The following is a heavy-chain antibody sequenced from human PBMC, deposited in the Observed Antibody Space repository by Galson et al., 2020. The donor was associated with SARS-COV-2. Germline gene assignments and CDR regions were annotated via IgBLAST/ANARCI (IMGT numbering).Heavy chain of an antibody. Sequence: SVKVSCKASGGTFNSYAISWVRQAPGQGLEWMGGIIPMFDVTNYAQKFQGRLMITADESTSTAYMELTSLISEDTAVYYCARDVGRDWSSSRGGDYWGQGTLVTVSS. CDR2: IIPMFDVT. D-gene: IGHD6-6*01. CDR1: GGTFNSYA. V-gene: IGHV1-69*13. CDR3: ARDVGRDWSSSRGGDY. J-gene: IGHJ4*02.